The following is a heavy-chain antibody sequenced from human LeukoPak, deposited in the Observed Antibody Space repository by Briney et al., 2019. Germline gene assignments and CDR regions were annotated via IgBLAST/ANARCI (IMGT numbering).Heavy chain of an antibody. V-gene: IGHV4-59*01. CDR3: ARDPTRSGLDY. Sequence: SETLSLTCTVFGGSISSYYWSWIRQPPGKGLEWIGYIYYSGSTNYNPSLKSRVTISVDTSKNQFSLKLSSVTAADTAVYYCARDPTRSGLDYWGQGTLVTVSS. D-gene: IGHD4-11*01. J-gene: IGHJ4*02. CDR2: IYYSGST. CDR1: GGSISSYY.